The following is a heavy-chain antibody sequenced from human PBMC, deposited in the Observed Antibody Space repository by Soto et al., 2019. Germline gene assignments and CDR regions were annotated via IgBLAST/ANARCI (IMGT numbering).Heavy chain of an antibody. J-gene: IGHJ4*02. D-gene: IGHD3-10*01. Sequence: QITLKESGPTLVKPTQTLTLTCTFSGFSLSTSGVGVGWIRQPPGKALERLALIYWDDDKRYSPSLKSTLTITKDTAKNQVVLTMANMDPVDPATDYCAHRRFPRGLDYCGQGTLVTGSS. CDR1: GFSLSTSGVG. V-gene: IGHV2-5*02. CDR2: IYWDDDK. CDR3: AHRRFPRGLDY.